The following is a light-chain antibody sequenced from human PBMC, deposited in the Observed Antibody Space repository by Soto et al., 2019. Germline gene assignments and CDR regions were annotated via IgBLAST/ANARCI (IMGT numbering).Light chain of an antibody. CDR3: QQHINWPLT. CDR1: QSVTSNY. V-gene: IGKV3D-20*02. Sequence: EIVLTQSPGTLSLSPGERATLSCRASQSVTSNYLAWYQQKPGQAPRLLIYGVSSRATGVPDRFSGSGSGADFTLTISSLEPEDFALYYCQQHINWPLTFGGGTKVDIK. CDR2: GVS. J-gene: IGKJ4*01.